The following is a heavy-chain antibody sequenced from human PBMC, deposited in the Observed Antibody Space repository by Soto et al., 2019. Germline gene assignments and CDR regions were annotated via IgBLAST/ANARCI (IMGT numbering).Heavy chain of an antibody. D-gene: IGHD5-12*01. CDR3: AKLSSATTRLYYYMDV. J-gene: IGHJ6*03. Sequence: QVQLVESGGGVVQPGRSLRLSCAASGFTFSSYGMHWVRQAPGKGLEWVAVISYDGSNKYYADSVKGRFTISRDNSKNPLYLQMNSLRAEYTAVYSCAKLSSATTRLYYYMDVWGKGTTVTVSS. CDR1: GFTFSSYG. V-gene: IGHV3-30*18. CDR2: ISYDGSNK.